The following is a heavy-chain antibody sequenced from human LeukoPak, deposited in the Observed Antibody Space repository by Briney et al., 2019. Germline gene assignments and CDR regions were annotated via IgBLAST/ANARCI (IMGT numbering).Heavy chain of an antibody. Sequence: SGGSLRLSCAASGSTFSSYAMHWVRQAPGKGLEWVAVISYDGSNKYYADSVKGRFTISRDNSKNTLYLQMNSLRAEDTAVYYCARAYYDSSGELDYWGQGTLVTVSS. CDR1: GSTFSSYA. J-gene: IGHJ4*02. D-gene: IGHD3-22*01. V-gene: IGHV3-30-3*01. CDR3: ARAYYDSSGELDY. CDR2: ISYDGSNK.